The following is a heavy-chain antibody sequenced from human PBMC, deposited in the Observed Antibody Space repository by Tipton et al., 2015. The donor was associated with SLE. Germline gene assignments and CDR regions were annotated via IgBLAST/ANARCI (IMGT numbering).Heavy chain of an antibody. Sequence: QSGAEVKKPGASVKVSCKASGYTFIGYYMHWVRQAPGQGLEWMGWINPNSGGTNYAQNFQGRVTMTRGTSISTACMELSRLRSDDTAVYYCARRGYSGSPVGAFDIWGQGTMVTVSS. D-gene: IGHD1-26*01. J-gene: IGHJ3*02. CDR2: INPNSGGT. CDR1: GYTFIGYY. V-gene: IGHV1-2*02. CDR3: ARRGYSGSPVGAFDI.